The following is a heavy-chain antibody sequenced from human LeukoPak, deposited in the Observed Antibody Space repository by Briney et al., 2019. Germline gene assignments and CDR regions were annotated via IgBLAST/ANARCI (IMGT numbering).Heavy chain of an antibody. D-gene: IGHD1-1*01. J-gene: IGHJ4*02. V-gene: IGHV4-34*01. CDR2: INHSGST. Sequence: PSGTLSLTCAVYGGSFSGYYWNWIRQPPGKGLEWIGEINHSGSTNYNPSLKSRVTISVDTSKNQFSLKLSSVTAADTAVYYCARAVTLQLFDYWGQGTLVTVSS. CDR3: ARAVTLQLFDY. CDR1: GGSFSGYY.